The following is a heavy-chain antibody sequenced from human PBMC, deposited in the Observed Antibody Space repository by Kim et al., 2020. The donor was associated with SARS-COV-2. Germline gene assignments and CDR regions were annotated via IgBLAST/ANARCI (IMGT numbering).Heavy chain of an antibody. V-gene: IGHV3-23*01. CDR1: GFTFSSYA. Sequence: GGSLRLSCAASGFTFSSYAMSWVRQAPGKGLEWVSAISGSGGSTYYADSVKGRFTISRDNSKNTLYLQMNSLRAEDTAVYYCVGGGCSGGSCYPIFSGYYYYGMAVWGQGTTVTVSS. CDR2: ISGSGGST. CDR3: VGGGCSGGSCYPIFSGYYYYGMAV. J-gene: IGHJ6*02. D-gene: IGHD2-15*01.